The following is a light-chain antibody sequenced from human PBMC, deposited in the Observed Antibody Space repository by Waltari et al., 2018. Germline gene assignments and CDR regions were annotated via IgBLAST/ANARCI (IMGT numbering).Light chain of an antibody. Sequence: QSALTQPPSASGSPGQSVTISCTGTSSDVGGYDLVSWYQQHPGKAPKLMTSEVTKRASGVPDRFSGSKSGNTASLTVSGLQAEDEADYYCSSYAGSKNLVFGGGTKLTVL. J-gene: IGLJ2*01. CDR1: SSDVGGYDL. CDR3: SSYAGSKNLV. V-gene: IGLV2-8*01. CDR2: EVT.